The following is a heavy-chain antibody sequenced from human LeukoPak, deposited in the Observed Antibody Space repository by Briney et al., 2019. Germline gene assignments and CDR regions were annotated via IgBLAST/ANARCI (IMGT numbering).Heavy chain of an antibody. CDR3: ARDRAAAGLNNWFDP. V-gene: IGHV1-18*01. CDR1: RCTFTSYG. D-gene: IGHD6-13*01. Sequence: GASVKVFCKASRCTFTSYGISWVRQAPGQGLEWMGWISAYNGNTNYAQKLQGRVTMTTDTSTSTAYMELSSLRSEDTAVYYCARDRAAAGLNNWFDPWGQGTLVTVSS. J-gene: IGHJ5*02. CDR2: ISAYNGNT.